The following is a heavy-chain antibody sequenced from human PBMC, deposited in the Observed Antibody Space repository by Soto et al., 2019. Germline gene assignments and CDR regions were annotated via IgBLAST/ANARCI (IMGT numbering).Heavy chain of an antibody. CDR1: GDSMTSGDYS. Sequence: KTSETLSLTCTVSGDSMTSGDYSWSWIRQPPGKCLEWLGYIYRTGNTHYSPSLKSRVSISQDRSKNQFSLELTSVTAADTAVYYCARGDYQYSIDYWGQGTLVTVYS. D-gene: IGHD2-2*01. CDR2: IYRTGNT. V-gene: IGHV4-30-2*01. J-gene: IGHJ4*02. CDR3: ARGDYQYSIDY.